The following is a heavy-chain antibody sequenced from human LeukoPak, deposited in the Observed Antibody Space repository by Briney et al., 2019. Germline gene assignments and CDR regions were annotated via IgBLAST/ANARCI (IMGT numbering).Heavy chain of an antibody. V-gene: IGHV3-11*01. CDR3: ARDSSDDSGWTRLDS. D-gene: IGHD6-19*01. CDR1: GFTFSNYW. CDR2: IGGSGVTK. J-gene: IGHJ4*02. Sequence: GGSLRLSCAASGFTFSNYWMGWVRQAPGKGLEWVSYIGGSGVTKYSADSVKGRFSISRDNAKNSVFLQMNSLTADDTAVYYCARDSSDDSGWTRLDSWGPGTLVTVSS.